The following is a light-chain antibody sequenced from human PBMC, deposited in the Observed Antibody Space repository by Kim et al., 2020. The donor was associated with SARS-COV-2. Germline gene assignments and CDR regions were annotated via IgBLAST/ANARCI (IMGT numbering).Light chain of an antibody. Sequence: SALTQPPSVSAAPGQRVTISCLGSSSNIGVNSVSWYQHLPGTAPRLLIYDNDKRPSGVPDRFSGSKSGTSATLGITGLQPGDEADYFCGTWDATLTAGEVFGGGTQLTVL. CDR2: DND. CDR1: SSNIGVNS. V-gene: IGLV1-51*01. CDR3: GTWDATLTAGEV. J-gene: IGLJ2*01.